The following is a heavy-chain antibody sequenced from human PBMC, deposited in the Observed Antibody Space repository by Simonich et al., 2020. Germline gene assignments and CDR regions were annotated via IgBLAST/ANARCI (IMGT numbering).Heavy chain of an antibody. CDR2: STTYNGNT. J-gene: IGHJ3*02. V-gene: IGHV1-18*01. D-gene: IGHD1-1*01. CDR3: ARSTTGTTAFDI. CDR1: GYTFTSYG. Sequence: QVQLVQSGAEVKKPGATVKVSSKASGYTFTSYGISRVRQAPGQGLEWMGGSTTYNGNTNYAQKLQGRVTMTTDTSTSTAYMELRSLRSDDTAVYYCARSTTGTTAFDIWGQGTMVTVSS.